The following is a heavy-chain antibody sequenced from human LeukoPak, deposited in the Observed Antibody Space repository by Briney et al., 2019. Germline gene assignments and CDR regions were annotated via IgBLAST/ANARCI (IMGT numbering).Heavy chain of an antibody. J-gene: IGHJ4*02. CDR2: ISSSSSYI. CDR1: GFTFSSYS. Sequence: GGSLRLSCAASGFTFSSYSMNWVRQAPGKGLEWVSSISSSSSYIYYADSVKGRFTISRDNAKNSLYLQMNSLRAEDTAVYFCAKDSTSSWFGGDSQWGQGTLVTVSS. D-gene: IGHD6-13*01. V-gene: IGHV3-21*01. CDR3: AKDSTSSWFGGDSQ.